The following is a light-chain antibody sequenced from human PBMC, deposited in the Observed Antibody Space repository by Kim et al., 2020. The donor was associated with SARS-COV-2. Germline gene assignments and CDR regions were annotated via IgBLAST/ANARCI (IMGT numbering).Light chain of an antibody. CDR3: QQRSNWPYT. Sequence: SLSPGERATLSCRASQSVNDYLAWYQQKPGQAPRLLIYDASNRATGIPARFSGSGSGTYFTLTISSLEPEDFAVYYCQQRSNWPYTFGQGTKLEIK. CDR1: QSVNDY. J-gene: IGKJ2*01. V-gene: IGKV3-11*01. CDR2: DAS.